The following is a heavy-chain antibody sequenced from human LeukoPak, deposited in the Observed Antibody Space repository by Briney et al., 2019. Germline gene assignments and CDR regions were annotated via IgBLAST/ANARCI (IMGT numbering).Heavy chain of an antibody. CDR2: INPNSGGT. Sequence: ASVKVSCKASGCTFTGYYMHWVRQAPGQGLEWMGWINPNSGGTNYAQKFQGRVTMTRDTSISTAYMELSRLRSDDTAVYYCARAHEYYYDSSGYSPFDYWGQGTLVTVSS. V-gene: IGHV1-2*02. CDR1: GCTFTGYY. CDR3: ARAHEYYYDSSGYSPFDY. J-gene: IGHJ4*02. D-gene: IGHD3-22*01.